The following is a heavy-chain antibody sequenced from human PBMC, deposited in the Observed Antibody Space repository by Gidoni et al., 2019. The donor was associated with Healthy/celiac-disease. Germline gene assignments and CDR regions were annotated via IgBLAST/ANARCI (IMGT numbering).Heavy chain of an antibody. CDR3: ARDQSYDILTGYTLDY. CDR1: GFTFSSYS. Sequence: EVQLVESGGGLFKPGGSLRLSCAASGFTFSSYSMNWVRQAPGKGLEWVSSISSSSSYIYYADSVKGRFTISRDNAKNSLYLQMNSLRAEDTAVYYCARDQSYDILTGYTLDYWGQGTLVTVSS. D-gene: IGHD3-9*01. V-gene: IGHV3-21*01. J-gene: IGHJ4*02. CDR2: ISSSSSYI.